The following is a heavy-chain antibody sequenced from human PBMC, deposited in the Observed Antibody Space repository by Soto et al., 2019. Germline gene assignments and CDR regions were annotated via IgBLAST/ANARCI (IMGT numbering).Heavy chain of an antibody. Sequence: QVQLVQSGAEVKKPGASVKVSCKASGYTFTSYDITWVRQAPGQGLEWMGWISAHNGNTNYAEHLQGRVTMTTDTSTSTAYMDLRSLRSDDTAVYYCARSQQLVGSLGYGGQGTLVTVSS. D-gene: IGHD6-13*01. CDR1: GYTFTSYD. J-gene: IGHJ4*02. V-gene: IGHV1-18*04. CDR2: ISAHNGNT. CDR3: ARSQQLVGSLGY.